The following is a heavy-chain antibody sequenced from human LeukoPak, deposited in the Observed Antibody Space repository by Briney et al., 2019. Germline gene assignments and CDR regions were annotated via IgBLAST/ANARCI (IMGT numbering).Heavy chain of an antibody. CDR3: AKDFLWFGELNHFDY. J-gene: IGHJ4*02. CDR2: ISSSSSYI. D-gene: IGHD3-10*01. CDR1: GFTFSSYS. Sequence: GGSLRLSCAASGFTFSSYSMHWVRQAPGKGLEWVSSISSSSSYIYYADSMKGRFTISRDNSKNTLYLQMNSLRAEDTAVYYCAKDFLWFGELNHFDYWGQGTLVTVSS. V-gene: IGHV3-21*01.